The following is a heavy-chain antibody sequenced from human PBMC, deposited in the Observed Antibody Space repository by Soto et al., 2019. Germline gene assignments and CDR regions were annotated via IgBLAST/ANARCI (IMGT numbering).Heavy chain of an antibody. CDR1: GDSVSSNSAA. J-gene: IGHJ6*02. V-gene: IGHV6-1*01. CDR2: TYYRSKWYN. D-gene: IGHD2-2*01. CDR3: ARDEIVVVPAAKDYYYYYGMDV. Sequence: SQTLSLTCAISGDSVSSNSAAWNWIRQSPSRGLGWLGRTYYRSKWYNDYAVSVKSRITINPDTSKNQFSLQLNSVTPEDTAVYYCARDEIVVVPAAKDYYYYYGMDVWGRGTTVTVSS.